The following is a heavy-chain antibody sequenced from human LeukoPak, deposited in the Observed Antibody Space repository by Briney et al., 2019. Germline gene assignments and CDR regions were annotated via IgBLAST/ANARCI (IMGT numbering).Heavy chain of an antibody. J-gene: IGHJ4*02. D-gene: IGHD2-2*02. Sequence: ASVKVSCKASGYTFTSYDINWVRQATGQGLEWMGWMNPNSGNTGYAQKFQGRVTMTRNTSISTAYKELSSLRSEDTAVYYCARDLYCSSTSCYNAGYWGQGTLVTVSS. V-gene: IGHV1-8*01. CDR3: ARDLYCSSTSCYNAGY. CDR2: MNPNSGNT. CDR1: GYTFTSYD.